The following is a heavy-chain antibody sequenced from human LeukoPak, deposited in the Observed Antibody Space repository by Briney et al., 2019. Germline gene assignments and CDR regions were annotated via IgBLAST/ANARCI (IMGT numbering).Heavy chain of an antibody. Sequence: GASVKVSGKASGYTFTGYYMHWVRQAPGQGLEWMGWINPNSGGTNYAQKFQGRVTMTRDTSISTAYMELSRLRSDGTAVYYCARDLGIYCSSTSCYSDWFDPWGQGTLVTVSS. D-gene: IGHD2-2*02. CDR3: ARDLGIYCSSTSCYSDWFDP. V-gene: IGHV1-2*02. CDR2: INPNSGGT. J-gene: IGHJ5*02. CDR1: GYTFTGYY.